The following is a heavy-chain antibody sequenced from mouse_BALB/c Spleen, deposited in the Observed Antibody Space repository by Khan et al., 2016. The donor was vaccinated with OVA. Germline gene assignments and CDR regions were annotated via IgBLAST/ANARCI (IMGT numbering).Heavy chain of an antibody. CDR2: ISYSGRT. CDR3: SGGRAY. Sequence: EVQLQESGPGLVKPSQSLSLTCTVTGYSITSDYAWNWIRQFPGNRLEWMGYISYSGRTSSTPSLKSRISIPRDTSKNQFFLQLNSVTTDDTATYYCSGGRAYWGQGTLVTVSA. V-gene: IGHV3-2*02. J-gene: IGHJ3*01. D-gene: IGHD3-3*01. CDR1: GYSITSDYA.